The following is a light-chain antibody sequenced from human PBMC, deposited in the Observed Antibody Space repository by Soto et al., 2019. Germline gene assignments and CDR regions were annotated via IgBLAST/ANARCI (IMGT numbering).Light chain of an antibody. J-gene: IGKJ3*01. CDR3: HLYGTLVIT. CDR2: GTS. CDR1: HSVSSST. Sequence: EIVLTQSPGTLSLSPGERATLSCRTSHSVSSSTLAWYQQKPGQAPRLLIYGTSTRATGIPDRFSGSGSGTDFTLTISRLEPEDFAVYYCHLYGTLVITFGPGTKVDLK. V-gene: IGKV3-20*01.